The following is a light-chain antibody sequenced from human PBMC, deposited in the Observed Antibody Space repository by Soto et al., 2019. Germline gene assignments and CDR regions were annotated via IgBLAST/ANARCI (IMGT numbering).Light chain of an antibody. CDR3: QQYNSWPPRWT. CDR2: EAS. Sequence: ETVMTQSPATLSVSPGERATLSCRASQSVSSNLAWYQQRPGQAPRLLIYEASTRATGIPARFSGSGSGTEFTLTISSLQSEDFAIYYCQQYNSWPPRWTFGQGTKVEIK. V-gene: IGKV3-15*01. CDR1: QSVSSN. J-gene: IGKJ1*01.